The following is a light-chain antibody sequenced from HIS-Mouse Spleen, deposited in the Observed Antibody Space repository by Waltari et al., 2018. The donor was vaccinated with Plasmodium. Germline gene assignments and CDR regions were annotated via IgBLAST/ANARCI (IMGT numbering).Light chain of an antibody. V-gene: IGLV2-11*01. Sequence: QSALTPPRSVSGSPGQSVTISCTGTSRDVGGYHYVSWYQQHPGNAPKLMIYDVSKRPSGVPDRFSGSKSGNTASLTISGLQAEDEADYYCCSYAGSYTLVVGGGTKLTVL. CDR1: SRDVGGYHY. CDR3: CSYAGSYTLV. J-gene: IGLJ2*01. CDR2: DVS.